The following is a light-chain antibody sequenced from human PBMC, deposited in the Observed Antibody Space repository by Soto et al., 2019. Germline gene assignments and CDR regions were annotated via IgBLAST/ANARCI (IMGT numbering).Light chain of an antibody. J-gene: IGKJ1*01. V-gene: IGKV1-5*03. CDR1: QSISSW. CDR2: KES. Sequence: DIQMTQSPSTLSASVGDRVTITCRASQSISSWLAWYQQKPGKAPKLLIYKESSLESGVPSRFSGSGSGTEFTLTISSLHTDDFATYYCQQYNSYSPWTFGQGTKVEIK. CDR3: QQYNSYSPWT.